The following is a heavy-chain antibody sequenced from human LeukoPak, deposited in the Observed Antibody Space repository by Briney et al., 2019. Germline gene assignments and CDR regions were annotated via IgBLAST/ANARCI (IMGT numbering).Heavy chain of an antibody. J-gene: IGHJ3*02. CDR2: ISSSGSTI. V-gene: IGHV3-48*03. D-gene: IGHD1-26*01. CDR3: ARGLVGVTGGLDGAFDI. Sequence: PGGSLRLSCAASGFTFSSYEMNWVRQAPGKGLQWVSYISSSGSTIYYADSVKGRFTISRDNAKNSLYLQMNSLRAEDTAVYYCARGLVGVTGGLDGAFDIWGQGTMVTVSS. CDR1: GFTFSSYE.